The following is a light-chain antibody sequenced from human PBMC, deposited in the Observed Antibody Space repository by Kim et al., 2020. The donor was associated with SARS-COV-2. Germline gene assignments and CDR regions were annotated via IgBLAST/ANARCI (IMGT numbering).Light chain of an antibody. CDR2: GNS. Sequence: QSVLTQPPSVSGAPGRRVTFSCTGSSSNIGAGYDVHWYQQLPGTAPKLLIYGNSNRPSGVPDRFSGSKSGTSASLAITGLQAEDEADYYCQSYDSSLSGVVFGGGTQLTVL. V-gene: IGLV1-40*01. CDR3: QSYDSSLSGVV. J-gene: IGLJ2*01. CDR1: SSNIGAGYD.